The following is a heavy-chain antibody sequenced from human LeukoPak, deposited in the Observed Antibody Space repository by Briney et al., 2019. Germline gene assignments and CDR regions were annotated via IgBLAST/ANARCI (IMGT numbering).Heavy chain of an antibody. CDR2: MNPNSGNT. V-gene: IGHV1-8*03. J-gene: IGHJ4*02. D-gene: IGHD1-26*01. CDR3: ARGRRSGSDFDY. Sequence: ASVKVSCKASGYTFTSYDINWVRQATGQGLEWMGWMNPNSGNTGYAQKFQGRVTITRNTSISTAYMELSSLRSEDTAVYYCARGRRSGSDFDYWGQGTLVTVSS. CDR1: GYTFTSYD.